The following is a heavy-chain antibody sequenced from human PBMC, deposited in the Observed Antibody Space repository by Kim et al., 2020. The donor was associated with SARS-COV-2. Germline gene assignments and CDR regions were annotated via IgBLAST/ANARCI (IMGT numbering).Heavy chain of an antibody. D-gene: IGHD6-13*01. CDR1: GGSFSGYY. CDR2: INHSGST. V-gene: IGHV4-34*01. Sequence: SETLSLTCAVYGGSFSGYYWSWIRQPPGKGLDWIGEINHSGSTNYNPSLKSRVTISVDTSKNQFSLKLSSVTAADTAVYYCARGIAAAGTERYNWFDPWGQGTLVTVSS. CDR3: ARGIAAAGTERYNWFDP. J-gene: IGHJ5*02.